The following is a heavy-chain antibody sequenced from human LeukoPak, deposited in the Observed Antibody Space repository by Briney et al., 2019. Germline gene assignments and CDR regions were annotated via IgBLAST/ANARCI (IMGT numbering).Heavy chain of an antibody. J-gene: IGHJ6*03. CDR3: AKDLRGLSTLYYYYMDV. Sequence: AGGSLRLSCAASGFTFSSYAMSWVRQAPGQGLEWVSAISGSGGSTYYADSVKGRFTISRDNSKNTLYLQMSSLRAEDTAVYYCAKDLRGLSTLYYYYMDVWGKGTTVTVSS. CDR2: ISGSGGST. V-gene: IGHV3-23*01. D-gene: IGHD3-16*02. CDR1: GFTFSSYA.